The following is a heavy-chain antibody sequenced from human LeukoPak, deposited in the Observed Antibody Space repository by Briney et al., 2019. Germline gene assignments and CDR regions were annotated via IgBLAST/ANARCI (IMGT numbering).Heavy chain of an antibody. J-gene: IGHJ6*02. CDR2: IYYSGST. D-gene: IGHD2-2*01. CDR3: ARTYCSSTSCYATRNYYYYGMDV. Sequence: SETLSLTCTVSGGSISSYYWSWVRQPPGKGLEWIGYIYYSGSTNYNPSLKSRVTISVDTSKNQFSLKLSSVTAADTAVYYCARTYCSSTSCYATRNYYYYGMDVWGQGTTVTVSS. CDR1: GGSISSYY. V-gene: IGHV4-59*01.